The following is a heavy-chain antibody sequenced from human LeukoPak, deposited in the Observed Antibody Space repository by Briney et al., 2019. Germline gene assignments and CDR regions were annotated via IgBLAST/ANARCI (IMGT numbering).Heavy chain of an antibody. CDR1: GFTFSNAW. V-gene: IGHV3-15*01. J-gene: IGHJ4*02. CDR2: IKSKTDGGTT. CDR3: TTDQRDYYDSSGYNRE. Sequence: GGSLRLSCAASGFTFSNAWMSWVRQAPGKGLEWVGRIKSKTDGGTTDYAAPVKGRFTISRGDSKNTLYLQMNSLKTEDTAVYYCTTDQRDYYDSSGYNREWGQGTLVTVSS. D-gene: IGHD3-22*01.